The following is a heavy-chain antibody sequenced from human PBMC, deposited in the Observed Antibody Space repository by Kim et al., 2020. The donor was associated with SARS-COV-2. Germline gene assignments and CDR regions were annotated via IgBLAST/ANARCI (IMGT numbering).Heavy chain of an antibody. CDR3: AKDGPLAREVARSYYY. CDR2: ISGSGGST. V-gene: IGHV3-23*01. J-gene: IGHJ4*02. CDR1: GFTFSSYA. D-gene: IGHD3-10*01. Sequence: GGSLRLSCAASGFTFSSYAMSWVRQAPGKGLEWVSAISGSGGSTYYADSVKGRFTISRDNSKNTLYLQMNSLRAADTAVYYCAKDGPLAREVARSYYYWGQGTLVTVSS.